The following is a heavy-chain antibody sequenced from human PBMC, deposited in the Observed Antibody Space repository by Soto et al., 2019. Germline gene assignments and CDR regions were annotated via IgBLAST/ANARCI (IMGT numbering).Heavy chain of an antibody. J-gene: IGHJ5*02. CDR3: ARRAVVAVTGGVDRWFDP. D-gene: IGHD2-8*02. V-gene: IGHV4-59*12. CDR2: IYYSGST. CDR1: GGSISSYY. Sequence: SETLSLTCTVSGGSISSYYWSWIRQPPGKGLEWIGYIYYSGSTNYNPSLKSRVTISVDTSKNQFSLKLSSVTAADTAVYYCARRAVVAVTGGVDRWFDPWGQGILVTVSS.